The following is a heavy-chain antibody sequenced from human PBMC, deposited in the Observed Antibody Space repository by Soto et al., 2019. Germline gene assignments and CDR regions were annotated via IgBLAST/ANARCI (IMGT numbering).Heavy chain of an antibody. CDR3: ARDHGSSGWYPHYFAY. J-gene: IGHJ4*02. D-gene: IGHD6-19*01. CDR1: GFTFNNYG. V-gene: IGHV3-33*01. CDR2: IWHDGSNK. Sequence: PGGSLRLSCAASGFTFNNYGMHWVRQAPGKGLEWVALIWHDGSNKGYADSVKGRFTISRDNAKNSLYVQMNSLRGEDTAVYYCARDHGSSGWYPHYFAYWGQGSLVTVSS.